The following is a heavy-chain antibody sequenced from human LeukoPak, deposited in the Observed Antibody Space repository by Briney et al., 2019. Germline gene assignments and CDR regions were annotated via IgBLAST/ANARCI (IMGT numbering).Heavy chain of an antibody. V-gene: IGHV3-73*01. CDR2: IRSKANSYAT. D-gene: IGHD1-26*01. J-gene: IGHJ4*02. CDR1: GFTFSGSA. Sequence: GGSLRLSCAASGFTFSGSAMHWVRQASGKGLEWVGRIRSKANSYATAYAASAKGRFTISRDDSKNTAYLQMNSLKTEDTAVYYCTSRGGDFDYWGQGTLVTVSS. CDR3: TSRGGDFDY.